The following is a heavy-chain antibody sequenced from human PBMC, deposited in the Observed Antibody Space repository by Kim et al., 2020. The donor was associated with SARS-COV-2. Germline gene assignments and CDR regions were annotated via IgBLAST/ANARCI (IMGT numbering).Heavy chain of an antibody. J-gene: IGHJ6*02. CDR3: ARDGAAVYYGSGSYYYYGMDV. CDR1: GFTFSSYW. D-gene: IGHD3-10*01. V-gene: IGHV3-74*01. Sequence: GGSLRLSCAASGFTFSSYWTHWVRQAPGKGLVWVSRINSDGSSTSYADSVKGRFTISRDNAKNTLYLQMNSLRAEDTAVYYCARDGAAVYYGSGSYYYYGMDVWGQGTTVTVAS. CDR2: INSDGSST.